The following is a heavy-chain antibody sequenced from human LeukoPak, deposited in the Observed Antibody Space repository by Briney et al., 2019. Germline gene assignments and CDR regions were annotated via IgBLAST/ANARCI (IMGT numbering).Heavy chain of an antibody. CDR3: ARDRDVDDFDS. CDR2: INHSGST. CDR1: GGSFSGYY. Sequence: SETLSLTCAVYGGSFSGYYWSWIRQPPGKGLEWIGEINHSGSTNYNPSLKSRVTISVDTSKNQFSLKLSSVTAADTAVYYCARDRDVDDFDSWGHGTLVTDSS. D-gene: IGHD2-15*01. V-gene: IGHV4-34*01. J-gene: IGHJ4*01.